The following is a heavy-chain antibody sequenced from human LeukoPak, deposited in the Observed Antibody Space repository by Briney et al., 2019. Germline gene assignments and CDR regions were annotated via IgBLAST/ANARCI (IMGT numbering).Heavy chain of an antibody. J-gene: IGHJ4*02. CDR2: IYTSGST. V-gene: IGHV4-61*02. D-gene: IGHD1-26*01. CDR3: AREGIVGATAY. Sequence: TLSLTCTVSGVSISSGSYYWSWISQPAGKELEWIVRIYTSGSTNYNPSLKSRVTISVDTTKNQFSLKLSSVTAADTAVYYCAREGIVGATAYWGQGTLVSVSS. CDR1: GVSISSGSYY.